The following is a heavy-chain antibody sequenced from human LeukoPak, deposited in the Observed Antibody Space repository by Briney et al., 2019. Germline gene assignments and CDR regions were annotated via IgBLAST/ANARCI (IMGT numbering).Heavy chain of an antibody. CDR3: ASLIGSNWYADY. Sequence: GESLRISCKGSGYSFTTYWISWVRQMPGKGLEWMGKIDPSDSYTNHSPSFQGHVTISTDKSISTAYLQWSSLKASDTAMYYCASLIGSNWYADYWGQGTLVTVSS. V-gene: IGHV5-10-1*01. CDR1: GYSFTTYW. CDR2: IDPSDSYT. D-gene: IGHD6-13*01. J-gene: IGHJ4*02.